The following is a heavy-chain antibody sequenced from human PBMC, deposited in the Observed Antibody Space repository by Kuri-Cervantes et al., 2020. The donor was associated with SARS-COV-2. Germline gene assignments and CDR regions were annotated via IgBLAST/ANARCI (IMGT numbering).Heavy chain of an antibody. CDR1: GRSFSGFY. CDR3: ARPLAGGTGSSDAFDF. V-gene: IGHV4-34*01. Sequence: GSLRLSCAVYGRSFSGFYWSWIRQAPGKGLEWIGEINHSGSANYSPSLKSRVTISVDTSKNQFSLRLSSVTAADTGVYYCARPLAGGTGSSDAFDFWGQGALVTVSS. CDR2: INHSGSA. D-gene: IGHD3-10*01. J-gene: IGHJ3*01.